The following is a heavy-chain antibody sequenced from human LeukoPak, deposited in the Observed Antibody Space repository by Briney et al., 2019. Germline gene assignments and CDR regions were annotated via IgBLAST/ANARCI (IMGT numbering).Heavy chain of an antibody. CDR2: IYYSGST. D-gene: IGHD3-9*01. J-gene: IGHJ4*02. Sequence: PSETLSLNCTVSGGSISSSSYYWGWIRQPPGKGLEWIGSIYYSGSTYYNPSLKSRVTISVDTSKNQFSLKLSSVTAADTAVYYCLLTGYYLYYFDYWGQGTLVTVSS. V-gene: IGHV4-39*01. CDR1: GGSISSSSYY. CDR3: LLTGYYLYYFDY.